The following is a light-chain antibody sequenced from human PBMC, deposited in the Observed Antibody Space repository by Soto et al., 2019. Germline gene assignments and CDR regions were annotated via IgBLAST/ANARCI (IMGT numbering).Light chain of an antibody. CDR3: VQTLQTYT. Sequence: DVVMTQSPLSLPVTPGAPASISCRSSQSLLHSDGHNYLEWYLQKPGQSPQLLFYLCSSRASGVPDRISGSGSCTDLTLKISRVEDKDVGVYYFVQTLQTYTFGQGTKLEIK. CDR1: QSLLHSDGHNY. V-gene: IGKV2-28*01. J-gene: IGKJ2*01. CDR2: LCS.